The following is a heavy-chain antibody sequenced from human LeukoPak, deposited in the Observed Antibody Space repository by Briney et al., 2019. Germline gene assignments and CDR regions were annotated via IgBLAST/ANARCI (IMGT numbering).Heavy chain of an antibody. CDR2: INNDGTAT. Sequence: GGSLRLSCAASGFTFSAYWMHWVRQVPGKGLVWVSRINNDGTATFFADSVKGRFTISRDNAKNTLYLQMNSLRAEDTAVYYCARERLQQLVPYNWFDPWGQGTLVTVSS. CDR3: ARERLQQLVPYNWFDP. D-gene: IGHD6-13*01. V-gene: IGHV3-74*01. J-gene: IGHJ5*02. CDR1: GFTFSAYW.